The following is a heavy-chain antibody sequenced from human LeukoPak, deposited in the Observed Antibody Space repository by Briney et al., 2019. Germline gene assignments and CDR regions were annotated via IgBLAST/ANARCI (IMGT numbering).Heavy chain of an antibody. CDR2: ISGSGGST. CDR3: AKDTSVVRGVNDY. D-gene: IGHD3-10*01. V-gene: IGHV3-23*01. J-gene: IGHJ4*02. CDR1: GFTISSYA. Sequence: GGSLRLSCAASGFTISSYAMSWVRQAPGKGLEWVSAISGSGGSTYYADSVKGRFTISRDNSKNTLYLQMNSLRAEDTAVYYCAKDTSVVRGVNDYWGQGTLVTVSS.